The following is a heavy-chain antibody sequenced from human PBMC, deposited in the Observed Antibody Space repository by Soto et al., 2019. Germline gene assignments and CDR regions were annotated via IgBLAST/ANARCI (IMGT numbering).Heavy chain of an antibody. V-gene: IGHV1-46*01. J-gene: IGHJ6*02. Sequence: QVQLVQSGAEVKKPGASVKVSCKASGYTFTSYYMHWVRQAPGQGLEWMGIINPSGGSTTYAQKFPGRVNMTRDTSTSTVYMELSSLRSEDTAVYYCARGDIVAIFGMDVWGQGTTVTVSS. CDR1: GYTFTSYY. D-gene: IGHD5-12*01. CDR3: ARGDIVAIFGMDV. CDR2: INPSGGST.